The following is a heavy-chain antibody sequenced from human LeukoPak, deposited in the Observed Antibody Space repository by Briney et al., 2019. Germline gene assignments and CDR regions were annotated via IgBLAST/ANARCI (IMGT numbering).Heavy chain of an antibody. D-gene: IGHD6-19*01. V-gene: IGHV1-18*01. CDR2: ISAYNGNT. J-gene: IGHJ4*02. CDR1: GYTFTSYG. Sequence: AASVKVSCKASGYTFTSYGISWVRQAPGQGLEWMGWISAYNGNTNYAQKLQGRVTMTTDTSTSTAYMELRSLRSDDTAVYYCARVGYSSGWYAFDYWGQGTLVTVSS. CDR3: ARVGYSSGWYAFDY.